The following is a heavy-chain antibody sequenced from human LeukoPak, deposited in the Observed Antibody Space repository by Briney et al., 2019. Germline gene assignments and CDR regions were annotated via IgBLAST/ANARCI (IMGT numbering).Heavy chain of an antibody. J-gene: IGHJ3*01. D-gene: IGHD3-22*01. V-gene: IGHV5-51*01. CDR3: ARPNITSYYDSRGYDAFDV. Sequence: ESLKLSCHGSGYRLNAYLIAWVRPTPRKGLGWMGIIYPDYSDTRYSLSFQAHVTISGHKSVRTAYMQWGSLKASDTAMYYCARPNITSYYDSRGYDAFDVWGQGTMVTVSS. CDR1: GYRLNAYL. CDR2: IYPDYSDT.